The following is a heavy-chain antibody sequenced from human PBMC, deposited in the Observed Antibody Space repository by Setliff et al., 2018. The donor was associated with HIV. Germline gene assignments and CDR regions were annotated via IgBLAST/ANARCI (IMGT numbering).Heavy chain of an antibody. Sequence: LSLTCAVSGGSISSASYYWSWIRQPAGKGLEWIGRIYTSGSTTYNPSLKSRVTMSLDTSKNHFSLKLSSVTAADTAVYYCARDRYSYGRSYFDYWGQGTLVTVSS. CDR3: ARDRYSYGRSYFDY. J-gene: IGHJ4*02. V-gene: IGHV4-61*02. D-gene: IGHD5-18*01. CDR1: GGSISSASYY. CDR2: IYTSGST.